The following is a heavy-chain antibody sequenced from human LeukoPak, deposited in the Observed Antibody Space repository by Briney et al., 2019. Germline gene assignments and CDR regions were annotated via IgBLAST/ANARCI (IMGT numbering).Heavy chain of an antibody. CDR3: ARDPPYYYGSGSYIYYYYYMDV. J-gene: IGHJ6*03. CDR2: IKQDGSEK. D-gene: IGHD3-10*01. Sequence: QTGGSLRLSCAASGFTFSSYWMSWVRQAPGKGLEWVANIKQDGSEKYYVDSVKGRFTISRDNAKNSLYLQMNSLRAEDTAVYYCARDPPYYYGSGSYIYYYYYMDVWRKGTTVTVSS. V-gene: IGHV3-7*01. CDR1: GFTFSSYW.